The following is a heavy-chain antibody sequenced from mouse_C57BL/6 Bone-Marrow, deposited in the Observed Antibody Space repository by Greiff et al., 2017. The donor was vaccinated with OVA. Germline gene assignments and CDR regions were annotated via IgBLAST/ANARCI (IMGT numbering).Heavy chain of an antibody. D-gene: IGHD1-1*01. CDR1: GYSITSGYY. J-gene: IGHJ1*03. CDR3: ARGDYGSSSYWYFDV. V-gene: IGHV3-6*01. Sequence: VQLQQSGPGLVKPSQSLSLTCSVTGYSITSGYYWNWIRQFPGNKLEWMGYISYDGSNNYNPSLKNRISITRDTSKNQFFLKLNSVTTEDTATYYCARGDYGSSSYWYFDVWGTGTTVTVSS. CDR2: ISYDGSN.